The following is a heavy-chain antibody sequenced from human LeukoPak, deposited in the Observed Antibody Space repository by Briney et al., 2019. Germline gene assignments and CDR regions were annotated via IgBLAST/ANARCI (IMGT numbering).Heavy chain of an antibody. Sequence: PGGSLRLSCAASGFTFSSYAMSWVRQAPGKGLEWVSAISGSGGSTYYADSVKGRFTISRDNSKNTLYLQMNSLRAEDTAVYYCAKDNLELWLPGGDYWGQGTLVTVSS. J-gene: IGHJ4*02. V-gene: IGHV3-23*01. CDR3: AKDNLELWLPGGDY. CDR1: GFTFSSYA. CDR2: ISGSGGST. D-gene: IGHD5-12*01.